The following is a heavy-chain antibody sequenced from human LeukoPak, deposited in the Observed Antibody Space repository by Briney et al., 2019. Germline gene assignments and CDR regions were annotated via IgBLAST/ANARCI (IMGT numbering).Heavy chain of an antibody. CDR1: GYSISSGYY. V-gene: IGHV4-38-2*02. CDR2: IYRSGST. D-gene: IGHD4-11*01. Sequence: PSETLSLTCTVSGYSISSGYYWVWIRQPPGKGLEWIGSIYRSGSTNYNPSLKSRVTISVDTPKNQFSLKLSSATAADTAVYYCARDYRPSVYYYYYYYMDVWGEGTTVTVSS. J-gene: IGHJ6*03. CDR3: ARDYRPSVYYYYYYYMDV.